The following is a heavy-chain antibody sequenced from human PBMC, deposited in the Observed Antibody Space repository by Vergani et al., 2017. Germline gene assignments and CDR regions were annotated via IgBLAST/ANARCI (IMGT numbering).Heavy chain of an antibody. V-gene: IGHV3-48*03. D-gene: IGHD3-16*02. CDR2: ISSSGSTI. Sequence: EVQLVESGGGLVQPGGSLRLSCAASGFTFSSYEMNWVRQAPGKGLEWVSYISSSGSTIYYADSVKGRFTISRDNAKNSLYLQMNSLRAEDTAVYYCARDRRVIKFGGVIVAGWDYFDYWGQGTLVTVSS. CDR1: GFTFSSYE. CDR3: ARDRRVIKFGGVIVAGWDYFDY. J-gene: IGHJ4*02.